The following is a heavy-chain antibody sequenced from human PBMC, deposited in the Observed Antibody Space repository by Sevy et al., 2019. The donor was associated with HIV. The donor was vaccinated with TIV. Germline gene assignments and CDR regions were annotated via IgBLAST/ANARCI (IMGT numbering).Heavy chain of an antibody. CDR1: GGSINPYS. Sequence: SETLSLTCTVSGGSINPYSCTWIRQPPGKGLEWIGYIDYSGSTNYNPSLKSRATIAAETSKIQFSLKLSSVTAADTAVYYCARVGSGYYGSTGNAFDIWGQGTMVTVSS. CDR2: IDYSGST. D-gene: IGHD3-10*01. J-gene: IGHJ3*02. CDR3: ARVGSGYYGSTGNAFDI. V-gene: IGHV4-59*01.